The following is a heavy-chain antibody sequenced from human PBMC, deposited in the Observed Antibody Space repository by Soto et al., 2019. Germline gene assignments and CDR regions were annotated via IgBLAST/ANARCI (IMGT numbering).Heavy chain of an antibody. CDR3: TRSQVGRPLDV. CDR2: IIPIFGTA. CDR1: GGTFSSYA. Sequence: SVKVSCKASGGTFSSYAISWVRQAPGQGLEWMGGIIPIFGTANYAQKFQGRATMTRDKSTSTGHMELITLRSEDTAVYYCTRSQVGRPLDVWGPGTTVTVSS. J-gene: IGHJ6*02. D-gene: IGHD1-26*01. V-gene: IGHV1-69*05.